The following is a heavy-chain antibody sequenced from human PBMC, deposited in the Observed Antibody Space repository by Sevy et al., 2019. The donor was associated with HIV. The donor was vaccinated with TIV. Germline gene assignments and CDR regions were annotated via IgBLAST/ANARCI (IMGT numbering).Heavy chain of an antibody. CDR3: AREEGVLRYFD. J-gene: IGHJ4*02. CDR2: ISSSSSYI. CDR1: GFTFTTYT. D-gene: IGHD3-9*01. Sequence: GGSLRLSCAASGFTFTTYTMNWVRQAPGKGLEWVSSISSSSSYIYYADSVKGRFTISRDNAKNSLYLQINSLRAVDTAVYYCAREEGVLRYFDWGQGTLVTVSS. V-gene: IGHV3-21*01.